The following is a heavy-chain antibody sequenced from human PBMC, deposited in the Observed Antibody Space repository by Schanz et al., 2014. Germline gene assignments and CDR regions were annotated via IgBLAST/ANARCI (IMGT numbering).Heavy chain of an antibody. Sequence: QVQLVESGGGVVQPGRSLRLSCAASGFSLSTYAMHWVRQAPGRGLEWVTVISHDGSKKYYADSVKGRFTISRDNSKNTLFLQMSSLRAEDTAVYYCARDGDFDYWGQGTLVTVSS. V-gene: IGHV3-30*04. CDR1: GFSLSTYA. J-gene: IGHJ4*02. CDR3: ARDGDFDY. CDR2: ISHDGSKK.